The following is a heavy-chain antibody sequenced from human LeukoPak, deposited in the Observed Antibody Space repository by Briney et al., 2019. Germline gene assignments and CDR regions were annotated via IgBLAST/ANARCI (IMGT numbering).Heavy chain of an antibody. Sequence: PGGSLRLSCAASGFTFSSYAMSWARQAPGKGLEWVSAISGSGGSTYYADSVKGRFTISRDNSKNTLYLQMNSLRAEDTAVYYCAKDPGRLHGSGSLGDNWFDPWAREPWSPSPQ. V-gene: IGHV3-23*01. D-gene: IGHD3-10*01. J-gene: IGHJ5*02. CDR1: GFTFSSYA. CDR3: AKDPGRLHGSGSLGDNWFDP. CDR2: ISGSGGST.